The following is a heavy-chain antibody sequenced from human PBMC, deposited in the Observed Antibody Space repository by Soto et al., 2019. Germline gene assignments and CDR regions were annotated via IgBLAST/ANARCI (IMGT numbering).Heavy chain of an antibody. CDR1: GFTFSSYA. CDR2: IEGDGSKK. Sequence: PGGSLRLSCAASGFTFSSYAMHWVRQAPGKGLEWVANIEGDGSKKNYVDSVKGRFTVSRDNAKRSLYLQMNSLRVEDTAVYYCVRGLYTGSPHFFYWGQGTLVTVSS. CDR3: VRGLYTGSPHFFY. D-gene: IGHD1-1*01. V-gene: IGHV3-7*05. J-gene: IGHJ4*02.